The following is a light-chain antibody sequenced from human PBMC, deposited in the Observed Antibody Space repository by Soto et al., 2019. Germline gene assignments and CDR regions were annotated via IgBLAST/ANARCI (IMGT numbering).Light chain of an antibody. Sequence: QSVLTQPASVSGSPGQSITISCTGTSSDVGGYKYVSWYQQHPGKAPKLMIYEGNNRPSGVSNRFSGSKSGNTASLTISGLQAEDEADYYCSSFTTSSTYVFGTGTKVTVL. J-gene: IGLJ1*01. CDR3: SSFTTSSTYV. CDR1: SSDVGGYKY. V-gene: IGLV2-14*01. CDR2: EGN.